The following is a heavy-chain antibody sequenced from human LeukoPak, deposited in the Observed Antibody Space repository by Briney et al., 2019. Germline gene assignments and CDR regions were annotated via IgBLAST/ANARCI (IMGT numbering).Heavy chain of an antibody. V-gene: IGHV3-48*03. D-gene: IGHD2/OR15-2a*01. J-gene: IGHJ3*01. CDR2: ISSSGGTT. CDR3: ASCFWDAFVV. Sequence: GGSLRLSCSPSASTFNTYAMNLVRQAPGKRLEWVSKISSSGGTTYYADSVKGRFTISRDNANKSLFLQLDNLRGEDTAVYYCASCFWDAFVVWGQRPMVTVS. CDR1: ASTFNTYA.